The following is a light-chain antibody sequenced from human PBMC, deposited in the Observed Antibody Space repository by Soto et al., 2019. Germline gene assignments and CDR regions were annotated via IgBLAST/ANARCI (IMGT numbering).Light chain of an antibody. CDR2: DVS. V-gene: IGLV2-11*01. CDR3: CSYAGSYTVL. Sequence: QSALTQPRSVSGSPGQSVTISCTGTSSDVGGYNYVSWYQQHPGKAPKVMIFDVSKRPSGVPDRFSGSKSGNTASLTISGLQAEDEADYYCCSYAGSYTVLFGGGTKVTVL. CDR1: SSDVGGYNY. J-gene: IGLJ2*01.